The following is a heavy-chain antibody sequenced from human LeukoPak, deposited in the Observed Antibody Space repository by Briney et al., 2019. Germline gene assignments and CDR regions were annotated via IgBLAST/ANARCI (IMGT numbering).Heavy chain of an antibody. CDR3: AKEYSDF. Sequence: PGGSLRLSCAVSGFSVSSNYMNWVRQAPGKGLEWVSVMYAAGGTYYADSVKGRFTISRDNSKNTLYLQMNSLRAEDTAVYYCAKEYSDFWGQGALVTVSS. CDR1: GFSVSSNY. J-gene: IGHJ4*02. CDR2: MYAAGGT. V-gene: IGHV3-53*01. D-gene: IGHD2-15*01.